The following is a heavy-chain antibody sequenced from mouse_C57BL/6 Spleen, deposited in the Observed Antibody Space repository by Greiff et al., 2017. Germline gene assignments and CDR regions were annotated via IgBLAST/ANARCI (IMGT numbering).Heavy chain of an antibody. CDR2: IDPETGGT. V-gene: IGHV1-15*01. CDR3: TRFDYDRDYYAMDY. CDR1: GYTFTDYE. D-gene: IGHD2-4*01. J-gene: IGHJ4*01. Sequence: VQLQQSGAELVRPGASVTLSCKASGYTFTDYEMHWVKQTPVHGLEWIGAIDPETGGTAYNQKFKGKAILTADKSSSTAYMELRSLTSEDSAVYYCTRFDYDRDYYAMDYWGQGTSVTVSS.